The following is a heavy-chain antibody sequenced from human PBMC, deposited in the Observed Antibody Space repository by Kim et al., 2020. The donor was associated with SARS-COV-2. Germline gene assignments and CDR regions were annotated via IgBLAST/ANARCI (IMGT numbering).Heavy chain of an antibody. CDR1: GYTFTSYG. D-gene: IGHD5-12*01. J-gene: IGHJ6*02. Sequence: ASVKVSCKASGYTFTSYGISWVRQAPGQGLEWMGWISAYNGNTNYAQKLQGRVTMTTDTSTSTAYMELRSLRSDDTAVYYCARVGNVDIVATIMGNYYYYGMDVWGQGTTVTVSS. CDR3: ARVGNVDIVATIMGNYYYYGMDV. V-gene: IGHV1-18*01. CDR2: ISAYNGNT.